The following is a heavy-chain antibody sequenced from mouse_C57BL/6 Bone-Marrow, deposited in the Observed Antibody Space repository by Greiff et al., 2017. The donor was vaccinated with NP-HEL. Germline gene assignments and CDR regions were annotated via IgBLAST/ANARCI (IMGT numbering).Heavy chain of an antibody. CDR2: IYPGNSDT. D-gene: IGHD2-3*01. CDR1: GYTFTSYW. CDR3: TRGRWLTLFDY. J-gene: IGHJ2*01. Sequence: EVQLQQSGTVLARPGASVKMSCKTSGYTFTSYWMHWVKQRPGQGLEWIGAIYPGNSDTSYNQKFKGKATLTAVTSASTAYMELSSLTNEDSAVYYCTRGRWLTLFDYWGQGTTLTVSS. V-gene: IGHV1-5*01.